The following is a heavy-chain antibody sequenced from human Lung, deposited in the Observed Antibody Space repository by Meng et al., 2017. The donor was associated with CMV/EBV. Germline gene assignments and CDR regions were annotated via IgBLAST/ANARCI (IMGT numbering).Heavy chain of an antibody. D-gene: IGHD6-19*01. CDR2: IYTSGTT. CDR1: GGSIRSYY. Sequence: RGSAPGSVKPSGTLSLTCTFSGGSIRSYYWSWIRQSAGKGLEWIGRIYTSGTTIYNPSLKSRLTLSLDTSKNQFSLKLNSVTAADTAVYYCARAEADTGNFDYWGQGTLVTVSS. V-gene: IGHV4-4*07. J-gene: IGHJ4*02. CDR3: ARAEADTGNFDY.